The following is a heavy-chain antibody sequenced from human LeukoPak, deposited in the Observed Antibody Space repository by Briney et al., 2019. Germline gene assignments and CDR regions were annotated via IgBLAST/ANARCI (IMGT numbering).Heavy chain of an antibody. J-gene: IGHJ3*02. CDR3: ARPYYYDSSGYHDAFDI. CDR2: IYPGDSDT. D-gene: IGHD3-22*01. Sequence: GESLTLSCKGSGYIFTSYWIGWVRQMPGKGLEWVGIIYPGDSDTIYSPSFQGQVTISADKSISTAYLQWSSLKASDTAMYYCARPYYYDSSGYHDAFDIWGQGTMVTVSS. CDR1: GYIFTSYW. V-gene: IGHV5-51*01.